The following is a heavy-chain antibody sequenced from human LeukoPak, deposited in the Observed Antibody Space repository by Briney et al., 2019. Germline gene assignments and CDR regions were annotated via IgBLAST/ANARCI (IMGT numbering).Heavy chain of an antibody. CDR3: AKDKFDYDSTGYPYDY. V-gene: IGHV3-21*06. CDR2: IGGSGSAT. Sequence: GGCLRLSCEASGFIFSLYNMNWVRQAPGQGLEWVSSIGGSGSATFYADSVRGRFTVSRDNAKNSLFLQLNSLRAEDSAVYYCAKDKFDYDSTGYPYDYWGQGVLVTVSS. D-gene: IGHD3-22*01. J-gene: IGHJ4*02. CDR1: GFIFSLYN.